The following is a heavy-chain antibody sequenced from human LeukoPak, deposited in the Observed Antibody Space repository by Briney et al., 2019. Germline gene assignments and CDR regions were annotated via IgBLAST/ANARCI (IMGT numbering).Heavy chain of an antibody. J-gene: IGHJ4*02. Sequence: GGSLRLSCAASGFTFSDYYMSWIRQAPGKGLEWVSYISSSGSTIYYADSVKGRSTISRDNAKNSLYLQMNSLRAEDTAVYYCAAGTTGGWSEPFDYWGQGTLVTVSS. CDR2: ISSSGSTI. CDR3: AAGTTGGWSEPFDY. CDR1: GFTFSDYY. V-gene: IGHV3-11*04. D-gene: IGHD6-19*01.